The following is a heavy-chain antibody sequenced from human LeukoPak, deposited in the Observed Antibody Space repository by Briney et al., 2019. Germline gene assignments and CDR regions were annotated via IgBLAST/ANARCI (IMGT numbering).Heavy chain of an antibody. CDR3: ARHLYYYDDIDL. V-gene: IGHV4-59*08. CDR1: GDSMRGYY. J-gene: IGHJ5*02. Sequence: PSETLSLTCAVSGDSMRGYYWSWIRQPPGEALEWIGYVYYSGSTNYNPSLKSRVTMSVDTSKSQFSLMLTSVTAADTAVYYCARHLYYYDDIDLWGQGNLVTVSS. D-gene: IGHD3-22*01. CDR2: VYYSGST.